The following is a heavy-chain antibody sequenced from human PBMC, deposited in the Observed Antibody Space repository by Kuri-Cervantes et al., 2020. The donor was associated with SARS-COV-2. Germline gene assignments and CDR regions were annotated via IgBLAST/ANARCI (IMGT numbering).Heavy chain of an antibody. V-gene: IGHV4-59*01. CDR1: GGSISSYY. Sequence: GSLRLSCTVSGGSISSYYWSWIRQPPGKGLEWIGYIYYSGSTNYNLSLKSRVTISVDTSKNQFSLKLSSVTAADTAVYYCARGWDYGSGSYYPRGDYGMDVWGQGTTVTVSS. CDR2: IYYSGST. CDR3: ARGWDYGSGSYYPRGDYGMDV. J-gene: IGHJ6*02. D-gene: IGHD3-10*01.